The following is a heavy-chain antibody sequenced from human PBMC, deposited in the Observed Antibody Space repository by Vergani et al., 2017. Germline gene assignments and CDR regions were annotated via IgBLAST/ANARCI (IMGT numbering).Heavy chain of an antibody. CDR3: ARTRGGPPYRSGLYYFDF. D-gene: IGHD6-19*01. CDR1: GFTFNSYG. V-gene: IGHV3-30*02. J-gene: IGHJ4*02. Sequence: QVQLVESGGGVVQPGGSLRLSCAASGFTFNSYGMHWVRQAPGKGLEWVASIRSDESRRYYGDSMEGPFTISRDNSKNTLYLQMKSLRPEDTAVYYCARTRGGPPYRSGLYYFDFWGQGTLVTVSS. CDR2: IRSDESRR.